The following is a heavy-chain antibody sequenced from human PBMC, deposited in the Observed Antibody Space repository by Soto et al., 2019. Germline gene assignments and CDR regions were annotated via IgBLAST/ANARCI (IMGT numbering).Heavy chain of an antibody. D-gene: IGHD5-12*01. J-gene: IGHJ4*02. V-gene: IGHV4-34*01. Sequence: QVHLQQWGAGRLKPSETLSLTCAVNGGSLTGYYWSWIRQPPGKGLEWIGEIKDGGVTNYSPSLKGRVTMSADTSKNQFSLKLNSVPAADTAVYYCARGQEGIVATHWDQGTLVTVSS. CDR3: ARGQEGIVATH. CDR1: GGSLTGYY. CDR2: IKDGGVT.